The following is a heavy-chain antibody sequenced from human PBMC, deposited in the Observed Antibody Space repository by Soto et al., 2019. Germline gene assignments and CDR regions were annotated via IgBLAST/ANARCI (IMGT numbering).Heavy chain of an antibody. Sequence: PGGSLRLSCAASGFTFDDYAMHWVRQAPGKGLEWVSGISWNSGSIGYADSVKGRFTISRDNAKNSLYLQMNSLRAEDTALYYCANETTVVNPFDYWGQGTLVTV. CDR1: GFTFDDYA. CDR3: ANETTVVNPFDY. V-gene: IGHV3-9*01. CDR2: ISWNSGSI. J-gene: IGHJ4*02. D-gene: IGHD4-17*01.